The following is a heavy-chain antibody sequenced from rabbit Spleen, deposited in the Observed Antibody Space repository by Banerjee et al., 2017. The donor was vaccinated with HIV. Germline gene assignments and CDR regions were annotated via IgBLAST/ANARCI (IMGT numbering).Heavy chain of an antibody. CDR2: IYAIIDTT. CDR3: AREDVGGSYTL. V-gene: IGHV1S40*01. J-gene: IGHJ4*01. Sequence: QSLEESGGDLVKPGASLTLTCTASGFSFSSSYYMCWVRQAPGKGLEWIGIIYAIIDTTYYASWVNGRFTISSDNAQNTVDLQMHSLTAADTATYFCAREDVGGSYTLWGQGTLVTVS. CDR1: GFSFSSSYY. D-gene: IGHD1-1*01.